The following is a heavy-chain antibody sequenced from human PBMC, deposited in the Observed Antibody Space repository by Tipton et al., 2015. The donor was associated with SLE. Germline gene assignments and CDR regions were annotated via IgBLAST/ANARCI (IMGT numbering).Heavy chain of an antibody. V-gene: IGHV3-48*01. CDR2: ISSSSSTI. D-gene: IGHD6-13*01. J-gene: IGHJ4*02. Sequence: GSLRLSCAASGFTFSSYSMNWVRRAPGKGLEWVSYISSSSSTIYYADSVKGRFTISRDNAKNSLYLQMNSLRAEDTAVYYCARSPLYSSRTFDYWGQGTLVTVSS. CDR1: GFTFSSYS. CDR3: ARSPLYSSRTFDY.